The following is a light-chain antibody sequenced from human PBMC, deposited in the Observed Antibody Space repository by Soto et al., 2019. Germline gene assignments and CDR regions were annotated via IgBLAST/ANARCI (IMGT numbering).Light chain of an antibody. J-gene: IGKJ2*01. V-gene: IGKV3-20*01. CDR3: QQYGSSPRT. Sequence: EIVLTQSPVTLSLSPGERATLSCRASQFVASNSLAWYQQKPGQAPRVDIFDTSNRATGIPDRFSGSGSGTDFTLTIRRLEPEDFAVYFCQQYGSSPRTFGQGNKLEIK. CDR2: DTS. CDR1: QFVASNS.